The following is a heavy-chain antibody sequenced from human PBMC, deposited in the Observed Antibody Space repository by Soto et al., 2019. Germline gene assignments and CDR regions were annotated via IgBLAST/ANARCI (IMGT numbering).Heavy chain of an antibody. CDR2: ISAYNGNT. V-gene: IGHV1-18*01. CDR3: ARDGRYCSSTSCYELYYYYYYMDV. J-gene: IGHJ6*03. Sequence: ASVKVSCKASGYTFTSYGISWVRQAPGQGLEWMGWISAYNGNTNYAQKLQGRVTMTTDTSTSTAYMELRSLRSDDTAVYYCARDGRYCSSTSCYELYYYYYYMDVWGKGTTVTVS. CDR1: GYTFTSYG. D-gene: IGHD2-2*01.